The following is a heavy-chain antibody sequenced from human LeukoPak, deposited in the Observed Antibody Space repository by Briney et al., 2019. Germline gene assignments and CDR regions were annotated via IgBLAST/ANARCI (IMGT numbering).Heavy chain of an antibody. D-gene: IGHD5-12*01. J-gene: IGHJ4*02. CDR1: GYDFTNYA. CDR3: ARGRGNSGYDWPYFDF. V-gene: IGHV1-3*01. CDR2: INAGNGNT. Sequence: ASVKVSCKASGYDFTNYAIHWVRQAPGQRLEWMGWINAGNGNTKYSQKFQGRVTLTRDTSANTAYMELSSLRSEDTAVYSCARGRGNSGYDWPYFDFWGQGTLVTVSS.